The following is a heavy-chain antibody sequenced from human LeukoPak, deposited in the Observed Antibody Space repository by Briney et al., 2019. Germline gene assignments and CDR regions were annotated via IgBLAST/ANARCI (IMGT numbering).Heavy chain of an antibody. V-gene: IGHV3-7*01. CDR3: ARAGSHWHYVY. CDR2: IKQDGSER. J-gene: IGHJ4*02. CDR1: GFTLSGFS. Sequence: GGSLRLSCAASGFTLSGFSMSWVRQSPTKGLEWVANIKQDGSERYYVDSVKGRFTISRDNAKNSLSLQMNNLRVEDTAVYYCARAGSHWHYVYWGQGTVVTVS. D-gene: IGHD3-10*01.